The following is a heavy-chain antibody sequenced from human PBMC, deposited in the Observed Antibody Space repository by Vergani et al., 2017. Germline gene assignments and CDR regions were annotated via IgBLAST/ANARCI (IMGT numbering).Heavy chain of an antibody. CDR2: IYYSGCT. CDR1: GGSISSSSYY. CDR3: ATIGYRRWSYYFDY. J-gene: IGHJ4*02. D-gene: IGHD1-26*01. V-gene: IGHV4-39*07. Sequence: QLQLQESGPGLVKPSETLSLTCTVSGGSISSSSYYRGWIRQPPGKGLEWIGSIYYSGCTYYNPSLKSRVTISVDTSKHQFSLKLSSVTAADTAVYYCATIGYRRWSYYFDYWGQGILVTVSS.